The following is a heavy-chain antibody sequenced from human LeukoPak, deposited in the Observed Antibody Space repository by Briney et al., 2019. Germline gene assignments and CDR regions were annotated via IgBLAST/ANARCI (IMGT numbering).Heavy chain of an antibody. J-gene: IGHJ1*01. Sequence: KAGGSLRLSCAASGFTFSGYSLTWVRQAPGKGLEWVLSISNTGSYTYYLDSVKGRFTISRDNAKNSTFLQMNSLRAEDTAVYYCARDHDRHFGWRSYFQYWGQGILVTVSS. D-gene: IGHD3-9*01. CDR3: ARDHDRHFGWRSYFQY. V-gene: IGHV3-21*01. CDR1: GFTFSGYS. CDR2: ISNTGSYT.